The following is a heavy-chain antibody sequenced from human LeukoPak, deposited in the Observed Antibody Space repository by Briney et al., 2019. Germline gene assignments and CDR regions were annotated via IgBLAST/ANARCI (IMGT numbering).Heavy chain of an antibody. CDR1: GLPIADFA. J-gene: IGHJ4*02. CDR2: ISGDGVST. V-gene: IGHV3-43*02. CDR3: AKESGKFDY. Sequence: GGSLRLSCVAPGLPIADFAMHWVRQAPGKGLEWVSLISGDGVSTFYADSVKGRFSISRDNSKNSLYLEMNSLRTEDAAMYYCAKESGKFDYWGQGTLVAVSS.